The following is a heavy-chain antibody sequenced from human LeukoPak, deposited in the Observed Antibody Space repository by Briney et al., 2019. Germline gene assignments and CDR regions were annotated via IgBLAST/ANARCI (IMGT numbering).Heavy chain of an antibody. Sequence: PSETLSLTCAVSGGSMSSYYWSWIRQPPGKGLEWIGYIFYSGSTNYNPSLKSRVTISVDTSKNQFSPKLSSVTAADTAVYYCARILDCSSSSCSYGMDVWGQGTTVTVPS. CDR1: GGSMSSYY. CDR2: IFYSGST. V-gene: IGHV4-59*08. D-gene: IGHD2-15*01. J-gene: IGHJ6*02. CDR3: ARILDCSSSSCSYGMDV.